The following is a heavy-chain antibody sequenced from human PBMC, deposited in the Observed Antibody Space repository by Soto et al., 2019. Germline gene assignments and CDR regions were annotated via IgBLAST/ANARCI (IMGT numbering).Heavy chain of an antibody. Sequence: PSETLSLTCSVSSASLSSSTYYWSWIRQPPGKGLEWIGSVYYSGSTYYNPSLKSRVTISIDASKNQFSLNLNSVTATDTAVYYCARHRGPTGPNYWGQGTLVTVSS. CDR1: SASLSSSTYY. V-gene: IGHV4-39*01. CDR3: ARHRGPTGPNY. D-gene: IGHD3-10*01. J-gene: IGHJ4*02. CDR2: VYYSGST.